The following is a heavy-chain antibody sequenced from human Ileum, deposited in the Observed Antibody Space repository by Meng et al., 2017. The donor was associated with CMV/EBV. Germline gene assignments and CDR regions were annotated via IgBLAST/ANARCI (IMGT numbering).Heavy chain of an antibody. CDR3: ARGFYDSSGYSRYNWFGP. V-gene: IGHV3-21*01. CDR2: ISSSSSYI. CDR1: GFTFSSYS. Sequence: GESLKISCAASGFTFSSYSMNWVRQAPGKGLEWVSSISSSSSYIYYADSVKGRFTISRDNAKNSLYLQMNSLRAEDTAVYYCARGFYDSSGYSRYNWFGPWGQGTLVTVSS. J-gene: IGHJ5*02. D-gene: IGHD3-22*01.